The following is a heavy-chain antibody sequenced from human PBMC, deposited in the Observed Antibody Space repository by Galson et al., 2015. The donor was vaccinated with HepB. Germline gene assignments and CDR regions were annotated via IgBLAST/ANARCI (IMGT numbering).Heavy chain of an antibody. CDR2: INPNDGAT. V-gene: IGHV1-46*01. Sequence: SVKVSCKASGYTSTNYHIHWVRQAPGQGLEWMGIINPNDGATSYPQKFQGRVTMTRDTSTSTVYMDLSSLRSEDTAVYYCARELVATYYFDYWGQATLVTVSS. D-gene: IGHD2-15*01. J-gene: IGHJ4*02. CDR3: ARELVATYYFDY. CDR1: GYTSTNYH.